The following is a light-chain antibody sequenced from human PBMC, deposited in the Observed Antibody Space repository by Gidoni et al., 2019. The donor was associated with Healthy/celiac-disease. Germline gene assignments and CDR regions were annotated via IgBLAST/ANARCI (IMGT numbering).Light chain of an antibody. Sequence: DIQMTQTPSSLSASVGDRVTITGRASQSISSYLNWYQQKPGKAPKLLIYAASILQSGVPSRFSGSGSGTDFTLTISSLQPEDFATYYCQQSYSTPWTFGQGTKVEIK. CDR3: QQSYSTPWT. J-gene: IGKJ1*01. CDR1: QSISSY. V-gene: IGKV1-39*01. CDR2: AAS.